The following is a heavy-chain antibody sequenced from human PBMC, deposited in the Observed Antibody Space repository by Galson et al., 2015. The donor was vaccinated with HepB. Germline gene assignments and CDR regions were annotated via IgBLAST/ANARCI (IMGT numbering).Heavy chain of an antibody. CDR3: TTDWTFYHGGSGSFTVYSIFDY. J-gene: IGHJ4*02. V-gene: IGHV3-15*01. CDR1: GLNFDTAW. D-gene: IGHD3-22*01. CDR2: IRTKTDGGTA. Sequence: SLRLSCAVSGLNFDTAWMCWVRQAPGKGLEWVGRIRTKTDGGTADYAAPVKGRFTVSRDDSKNTLYLQMNSLKIEDTALYFCTTDWTFYHGGSGSFTVYSIFDYWGQGTLVTVSS.